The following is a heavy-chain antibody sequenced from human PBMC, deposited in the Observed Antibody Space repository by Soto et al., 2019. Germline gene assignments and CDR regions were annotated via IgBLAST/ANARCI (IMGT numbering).Heavy chain of an antibody. J-gene: IGHJ6*02. CDR2: IHYTGSI. CDR3: AREDDGGDRDYYGLDV. D-gene: IGHD2-21*02. Sequence: SETMSVTCTVSGGSIGSGDCYWSWNRKPPGKGLEWIGYIHYTGSIMYNPSFKSRLTMAVDTTKNQFSLQLTSVTAADTAVYFCAREDDGGDRDYYGLDVWGQGTTVTVSS. CDR1: GGSIGSGDCY. V-gene: IGHV4-30-4*01.